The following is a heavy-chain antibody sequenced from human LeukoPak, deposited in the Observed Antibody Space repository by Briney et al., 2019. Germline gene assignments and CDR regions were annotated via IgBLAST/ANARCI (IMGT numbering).Heavy chain of an antibody. V-gene: IGHV1-69*01. CDR1: GGTFRNYG. J-gene: IGHJ6*02. CDR2: FIPILGTP. CDR3: ARGLYCSRSTSCYDYGMDV. D-gene: IGHD2-2*01. Sequence: SVKVSCKTSGGTFRNYGLNWVRQPPGQGLEWMRGFIPILGTPKYAQNLQGRVTITADESTSTGYMELSSLRYEDTAVYYCARGLYCSRSTSCYDYGMDVWGQGTTVTVSS.